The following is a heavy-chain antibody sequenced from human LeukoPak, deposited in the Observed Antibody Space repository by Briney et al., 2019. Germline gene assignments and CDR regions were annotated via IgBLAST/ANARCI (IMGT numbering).Heavy chain of an antibody. CDR1: GGSISSGGYS. CDR2: IYHSGST. CDR3: ARERTGTVDY. Sequence: SETLSLTCAVSGGSISSGGYSWSWIRQPPGKGLEWIGYIYHSGSTYYNPSLKSRVTISVDRSKNQFSLKLSSVTAADTAVYYRARERTGTVDYWGQGTLVTVSS. J-gene: IGHJ4*02. D-gene: IGHD1-1*01. V-gene: IGHV4-30-2*01.